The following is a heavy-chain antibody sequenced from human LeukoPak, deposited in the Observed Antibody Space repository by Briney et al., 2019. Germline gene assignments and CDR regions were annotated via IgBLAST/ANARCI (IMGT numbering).Heavy chain of an antibody. Sequence: PGGSLRLSCAASGFTFSDYYMSWLRQAPGKGLEWVSYISSSGSTIYYADSVKGRFTISRDKAKNSLYLQMNSLRVEDTAVYYCARDLTTTNPDAFDIWGQGTMVTVSS. CDR3: ARDLTTTNPDAFDI. CDR1: GFTFSDYY. J-gene: IGHJ3*02. CDR2: ISSSGSTI. V-gene: IGHV3-11*04. D-gene: IGHD4/OR15-4a*01.